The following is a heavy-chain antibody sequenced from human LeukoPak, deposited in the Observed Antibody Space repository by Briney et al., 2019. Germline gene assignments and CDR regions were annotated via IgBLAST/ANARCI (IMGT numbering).Heavy chain of an antibody. CDR2: ISYDGSNK. V-gene: IGHV3-30*18. J-gene: IGHJ4*02. CDR1: GFSFSTYG. D-gene: IGHD5-24*01. Sequence: GGSLRLSCAASGFSFSTYGMHWVRQAPGKGLEWLSVISYDGSNKYYADSVKGRFSISRDNSKNTLYLQMNSLRAEDTAVYYCAKLGAGGYNLAYWGQGTLVTVSS. CDR3: AKLGAGGYNLAY.